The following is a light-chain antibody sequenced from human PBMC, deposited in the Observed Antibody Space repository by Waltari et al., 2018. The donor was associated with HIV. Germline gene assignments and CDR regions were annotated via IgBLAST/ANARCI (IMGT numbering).Light chain of an antibody. Sequence: EIVMTQSPATLSVSPGERATLSCRASQSVSSNLSWYQQKLGQAPRSLIYGASTRATGIPARFSGSVSGTEFTLTISSLQSEDFAVYYCQQYNNWPLTFGQGTKVEIK. CDR1: QSVSSN. CDR2: GAS. CDR3: QQYNNWPLT. V-gene: IGKV3-15*01. J-gene: IGKJ1*01.